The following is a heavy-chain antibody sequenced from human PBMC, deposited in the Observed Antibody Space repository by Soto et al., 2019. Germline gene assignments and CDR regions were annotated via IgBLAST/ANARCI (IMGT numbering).Heavy chain of an antibody. D-gene: IGHD2-2*01. CDR2: IYYSGST. CDR3: AREYANSPEAFDF. CDR1: GGSISSGGYY. Sequence: SETLSLTCTVSGGSISSGGYYWSWIRQHPGKGLEWIGYIYYSGSTYYNPSLESRLTISIDTPKNQFSLKIHSVTAADTAVYYCAREYANSPEAFDFWGQGALVTVSS. J-gene: IGHJ4*02. V-gene: IGHV4-31*03.